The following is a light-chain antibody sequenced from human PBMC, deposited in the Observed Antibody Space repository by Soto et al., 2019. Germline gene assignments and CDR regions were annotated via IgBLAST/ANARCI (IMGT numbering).Light chain of an antibody. CDR2: DAS. J-gene: IGKJ4*02. V-gene: IGKV3-11*01. Sequence: EIVLTQSPATLSLSPGERATLSCRASQSVSSYLAWYQQKPGQAPRLLIYDASSRATGIPARFSGSGSGTDFTLTISSLEPEDVAGDYGHQRRNWPLTFGGGTKGESK. CDR3: HQRRNWPLT. CDR1: QSVSSY.